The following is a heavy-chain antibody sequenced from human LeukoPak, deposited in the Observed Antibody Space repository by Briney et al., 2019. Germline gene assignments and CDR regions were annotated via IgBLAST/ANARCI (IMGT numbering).Heavy chain of an antibody. V-gene: IGHV4-61*02. D-gene: IGHD5-12*01. J-gene: IGHJ6*03. CDR2: VYSSGST. Sequence: PSQTLSLTCTVSGGSISSGSYYWSWIRQPAGKGLEWIGRVYSSGSTDYNPSPKSRLSISVDTSKIQFSLRLSSVTVADTAVYYCARVGGYGHHYYYMDVWGKGATVTVSS. CDR1: GGSISSGSYY. CDR3: ARVGGYGHHYYYMDV.